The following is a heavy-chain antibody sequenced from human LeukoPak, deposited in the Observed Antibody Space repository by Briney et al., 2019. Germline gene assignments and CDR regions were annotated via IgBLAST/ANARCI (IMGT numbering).Heavy chain of an antibody. V-gene: IGHV3-23*01. CDR1: GFTFSSYA. J-gene: IGHJ4*02. CDR3: AKGDSSGYPLFDY. Sequence: GGSLRLSCAASGFTFSSYAMSWVRQSPGRGLEWVSAISGGGERAFYADSVKGRFTISRDNSKNTLYLQMNSLRAEDTAVYYCAKGDSSGYPLFDYWGQGTLVTVSS. D-gene: IGHD3-22*01. CDR2: ISGGGERA.